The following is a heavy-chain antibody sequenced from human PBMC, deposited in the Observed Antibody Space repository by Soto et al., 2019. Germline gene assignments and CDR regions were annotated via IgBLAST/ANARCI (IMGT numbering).Heavy chain of an antibody. CDR3: ARVHSIATPDYYYYGMDV. V-gene: IGHV4-38-2*01. CDR1: GYSISSGYS. D-gene: IGHD6-6*01. J-gene: IGHJ6*02. Sequence: PSETLSLTCAVSGYSISSGYSWGWIRQPPGKGLEWIGSIYHSGSTYYNPSLKSRVTISVDTSKNQYSLKLSSVTAADTAVYYCARVHSIATPDYYYYGMDVWGQGTTVTVSS. CDR2: IYHSGST.